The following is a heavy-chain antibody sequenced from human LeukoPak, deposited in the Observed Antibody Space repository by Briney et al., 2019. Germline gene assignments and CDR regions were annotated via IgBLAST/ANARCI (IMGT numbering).Heavy chain of an antibody. V-gene: IGHV3-48*01. Sequence: GGSLRLSCAASGFTFSSYSMNWVRQAPRKGLEWVSYISSSSSTIYYADSVQGRFTISRDNAKNSLYLQMNSLRAEDTAVYYCAREDSSAWSSHYWGQGPLGTVSS. CDR3: AREDSSAWSSHY. CDR2: ISSSSSTI. D-gene: IGHD6-19*01. CDR1: GFTFSSYS. J-gene: IGHJ4*02.